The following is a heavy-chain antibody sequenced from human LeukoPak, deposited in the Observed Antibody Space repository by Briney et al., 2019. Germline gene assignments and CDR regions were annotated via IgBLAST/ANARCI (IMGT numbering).Heavy chain of an antibody. CDR3: ARGGLVPAAYYYYYGMDV. Sequence: PGGSLRLSCEASGFTVSSNYMSWVRQAPGKGLEWVSVIYSGGSTYYADSVKGRFTISRDNSKNTLYLQMNSLRAEDTAVYYCARGGLVPAAYYYYYGMDVWGQGTTVTVSS. CDR1: GFTVSSNY. V-gene: IGHV3-66*02. CDR2: IYSGGST. D-gene: IGHD2-2*01. J-gene: IGHJ6*02.